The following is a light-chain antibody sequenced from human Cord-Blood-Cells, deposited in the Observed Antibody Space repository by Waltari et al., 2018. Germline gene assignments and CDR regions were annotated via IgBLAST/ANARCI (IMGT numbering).Light chain of an antibody. CDR3: CSYAGSSIWV. CDR2: EGS. Sequence: QSALTQPASVSGSPGQSITLSCTGTSSDVGSYNLFSWYQQHPGKAPKPMIYEGSKRPSGVSNRFSGSKSGNTASLTISGLQAEDEADYYCCSYAGSSIWVFGGGTKLTVL. CDR1: SSDVGSYNL. V-gene: IGLV2-23*01. J-gene: IGLJ3*02.